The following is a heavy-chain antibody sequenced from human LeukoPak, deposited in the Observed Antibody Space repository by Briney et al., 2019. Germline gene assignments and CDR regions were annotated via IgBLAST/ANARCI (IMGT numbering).Heavy chain of an antibody. CDR3: ARAYSSSSDYFDY. CDR2: IYYSGST. V-gene: IGHV4-59*01. CDR1: GGSISSYY. D-gene: IGHD6-6*01. Sequence: SETLSLTCTVSGGSISSYYWSWIRQPPGKGLEWIGYIYYSGSTNYNPSLKSRVTISVDTSKNQFSLKPSSVTAADTAVYYCARAYSSSSDYFDYWGQGTLVTVSS. J-gene: IGHJ4*02.